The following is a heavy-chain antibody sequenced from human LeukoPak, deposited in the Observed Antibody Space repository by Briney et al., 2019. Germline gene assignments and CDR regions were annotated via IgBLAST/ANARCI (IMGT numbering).Heavy chain of an antibody. D-gene: IGHD6-19*01. J-gene: IGHJ6*02. CDR3: ARDHARFGYSSGTHGMDV. CDR2: ISAYNGNT. Sequence: ASVKVSCKASGYTFTSYSISWVRQAPGQGLEWMGWISAYNGNTNYAQKLQGRVTMTTDTSTSTAYMELRSLRSDDTAVYYCARDHARFGYSSGTHGMDVWGQGTTVTVCS. V-gene: IGHV1-18*01. CDR1: GYTFTSYS.